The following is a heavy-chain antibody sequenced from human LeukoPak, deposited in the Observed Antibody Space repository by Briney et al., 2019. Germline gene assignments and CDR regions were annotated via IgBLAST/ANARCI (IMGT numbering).Heavy chain of an antibody. J-gene: IGHJ2*01. V-gene: IGHV4-34*01. CDR1: GGSFSGFY. CDR2: INHSRST. CDR3: ARVPKYFDL. Sequence: SETLTLTCAVYGGSFSGFYWTWIRQPPGKGLEWIGQINHSRSTHYNPSLKSRVTISVDTSKNQFSLKLSSVTAADTAVYYCARVPKYFDLWGRGTLVTVSS.